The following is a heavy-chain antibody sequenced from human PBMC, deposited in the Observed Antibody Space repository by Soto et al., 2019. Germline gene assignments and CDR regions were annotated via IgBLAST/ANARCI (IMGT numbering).Heavy chain of an antibody. Sequence: PGGPLRLSCADSDITFTKAWMTGVRKTPGKGLEWVGRIKSRADGGTTDYAASVKDRFIIARDDSSDTLYLHMNRLKSDDTAVYYCTAASQWLPPYSWGQGALVTVSS. D-gene: IGHD6-19*01. V-gene: IGHV3-15*01. J-gene: IGHJ4*02. CDR1: DITFTKAW. CDR2: IKSRADGGTT. CDR3: TAASQWLPPYS.